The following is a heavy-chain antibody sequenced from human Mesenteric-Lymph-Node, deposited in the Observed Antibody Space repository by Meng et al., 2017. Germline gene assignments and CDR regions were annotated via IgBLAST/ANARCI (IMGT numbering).Heavy chain of an antibody. V-gene: IGHV1-69*14. CDR3: ARDCCSGWYHFPDHNWFDP. CDR2: IIPIFGTA. CDR1: GGTFSSYA. J-gene: IGHJ5*02. Sequence: QGQLGRLGAEVKKPGSSVKGSCKASGGTFSSYAISWVRQAPGQGLEWMGGIIPIFGTANYAQKFQGRVTITADKSTSTAYMELSSLRSEDTAVYYCARDCCSGWYHFPDHNWFDPWGQGTLVTVSS. D-gene: IGHD6-19*01.